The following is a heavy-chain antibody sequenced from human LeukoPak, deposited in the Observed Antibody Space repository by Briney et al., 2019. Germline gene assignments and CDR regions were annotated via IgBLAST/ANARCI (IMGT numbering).Heavy chain of an antibody. Sequence: VASVKVSCKASGGTFSSYAISWVRQAPGQGLEWMGGIIPIFGTANYAQKFQGRVTITADKSTSTAYMELSSLRSEDTAVYYCARETIAAADHNWFDPWGRGTLVTVSS. D-gene: IGHD6-13*01. CDR2: IIPIFGTA. CDR3: ARETIAAADHNWFDP. CDR1: GGTFSSYA. V-gene: IGHV1-69*06. J-gene: IGHJ5*02.